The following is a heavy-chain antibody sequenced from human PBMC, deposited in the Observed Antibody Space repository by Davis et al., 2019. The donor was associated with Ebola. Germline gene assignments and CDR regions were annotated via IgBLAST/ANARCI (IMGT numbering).Heavy chain of an antibody. J-gene: IGHJ4*02. Sequence: SETLSLTCTVSGGSISSYYWSWIRQPPGKGLEWIGEINHSGSTNYNPSLKSRVTISVDTSKNQFSLKLSSVTAADTAVYYCARIKGLHRWNYFDYWGQGTLVTVSS. CDR2: INHSGST. CDR3: ARIKGLHRWNYFDY. D-gene: IGHD4-11*01. CDR1: GGSISSYY. V-gene: IGHV4-34*01.